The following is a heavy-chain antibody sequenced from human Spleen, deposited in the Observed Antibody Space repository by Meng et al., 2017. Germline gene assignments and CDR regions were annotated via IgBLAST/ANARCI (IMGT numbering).Heavy chain of an antibody. J-gene: IGHJ4*02. CDR1: GYTFSGYL. Sequence: ASVKVSCKASGYTFSGYLMHWVRQAPGQGLEWMGWINPYSGTTKYAQKFQGRVTMTRDTSISTAYMELSGLRSDDTAMYYCARDEDISAAGKLFGDYWGQGTLVTVSS. CDR2: INPYSGTT. V-gene: IGHV1-2*02. CDR3: ARDEDISAAGKLFGDY. D-gene: IGHD6-13*01.